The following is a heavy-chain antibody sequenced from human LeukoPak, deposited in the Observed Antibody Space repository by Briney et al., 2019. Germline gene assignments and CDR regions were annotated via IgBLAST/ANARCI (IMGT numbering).Heavy chain of an antibody. Sequence: GGSLRLSCAASGFTSSSYGMHWVRQAPGKGLEWVAVIWYDGSNKYYADSVKGRFTISRDNSKNTLYLQMNSLRAEDTAVYYCARFARSGRIFDYWGQGTLVTVSS. J-gene: IGHJ4*02. D-gene: IGHD1-26*01. CDR3: ARFARSGRIFDY. CDR1: GFTSSSYG. CDR2: IWYDGSNK. V-gene: IGHV3-33*01.